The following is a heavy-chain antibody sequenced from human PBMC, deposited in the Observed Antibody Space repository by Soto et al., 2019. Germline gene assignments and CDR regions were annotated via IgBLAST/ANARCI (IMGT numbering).Heavy chain of an antibody. J-gene: IGHJ3*02. CDR3: ARRHLVEDAFDI. CDR1: GYSFTSYW. D-gene: IGHD6-6*01. Sequence: GDSLKISCKGSGYSFTSYWIGWVRQMPGKGLEWMGIIYPGDSDTRYSPSFQGKVTISADKSISTAYLQWSDLKASDTAMYYCARRHLVEDAFDIWGQGTMVAAS. V-gene: IGHV5-51*01. CDR2: IYPGDSDT.